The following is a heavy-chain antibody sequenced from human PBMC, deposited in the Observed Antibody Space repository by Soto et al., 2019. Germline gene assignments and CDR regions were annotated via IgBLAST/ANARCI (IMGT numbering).Heavy chain of an antibody. V-gene: IGHV3-23*01. CDR1: GFTFSNYA. Sequence: GGSLRLSCAGSGFTFSNYAMHWVRQAPGKGLEWLSGISGSDGTKYYADSVKGRFTISRDNSKNTLYLQMNSLRAEDTAVYYCARELAIVPADEWSPPGYWGQGTLVTVSS. D-gene: IGHD2-2*01. J-gene: IGHJ4*02. CDR2: ISGSDGTK. CDR3: ARELAIVPADEWSPPGY.